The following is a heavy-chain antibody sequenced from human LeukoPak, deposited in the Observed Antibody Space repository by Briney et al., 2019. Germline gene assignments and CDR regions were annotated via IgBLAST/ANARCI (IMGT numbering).Heavy chain of an antibody. V-gene: IGHV3-30*03. CDR3: ARDPANTGSTYYFDY. CDR2: ISYDGSNK. D-gene: IGHD2-8*02. J-gene: IGHJ4*02. Sequence: PGGSLRLSCAASGFTFSNYGMHWVRQAPGKGLEWVAVISYDGSNKYDADSVRGRFTISRDNSENTLYLQMNSLKAEDTAVYYCARDPANTGSTYYFDYWGQGTLVTVSS. CDR1: GFTFSNYG.